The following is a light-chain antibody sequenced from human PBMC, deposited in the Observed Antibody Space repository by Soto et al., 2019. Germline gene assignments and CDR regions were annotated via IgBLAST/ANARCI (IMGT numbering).Light chain of an antibody. Sequence: QSALTQPASVSGPLGQSIVISCTGSSSDIGSYDLVSWYQQYPGKAPKVVIFEGTKRPSRVSNRFSGSKSGNTASLTISGLQTEDEADYYCCSYAGSRTYVFGAGTKLTVL. V-gene: IGLV2-23*01. CDR3: CSYAGSRTYV. J-gene: IGLJ1*01. CDR1: SSDIGSYDL. CDR2: EGT.